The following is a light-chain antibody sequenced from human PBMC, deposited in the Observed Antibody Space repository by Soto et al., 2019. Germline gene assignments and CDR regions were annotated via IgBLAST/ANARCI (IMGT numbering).Light chain of an antibody. Sequence: QSVLTQPPSVSGAPGQRVTISCTGASSNIGAGYDVHWYQHFPGTGPKLLIYGNTNRPSGVPDRFSGSKSGTSASLAITGLQAEDEADYYCQSHDSSLSAWVFGGGTKVTVL. CDR3: QSHDSSLSAWV. V-gene: IGLV1-40*01. CDR1: SSNIGAGYD. J-gene: IGLJ3*02. CDR2: GNT.